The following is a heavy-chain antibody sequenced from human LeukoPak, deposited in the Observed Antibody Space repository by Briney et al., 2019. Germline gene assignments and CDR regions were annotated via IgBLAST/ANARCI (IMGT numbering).Heavy chain of an antibody. D-gene: IGHD7-27*01. V-gene: IGHV3-7*01. Sequence: GGSLRLSCAATGFNLRKHWMGWVRQSIGKGLECVAKIQEDGNEMHYVDSVKGRFTISRDNARNSLYLQMNNLRVEDTAIYYCARDYTGGWNDYWGQGTLVTVSS. J-gene: IGHJ4*02. CDR2: IQEDGNEM. CDR3: ARDYTGGWNDY. CDR1: GFNLRKHW.